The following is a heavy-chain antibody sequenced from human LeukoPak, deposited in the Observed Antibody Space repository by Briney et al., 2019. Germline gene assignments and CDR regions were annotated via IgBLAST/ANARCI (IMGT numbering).Heavy chain of an antibody. Sequence: PGGSLRLSCAASGFTFSSYGMHWVRQAPGKGLEWVAFIRHDGSNKYYADSVKGRFTISRDNAKNSLYLQMSSLRAEDTAVYYCAELGITMIGGVWGKGTTVTISS. CDR2: IRHDGSNK. CDR1: GFTFSSYG. J-gene: IGHJ6*04. CDR3: AELGITMIGGV. D-gene: IGHD3-10*02. V-gene: IGHV3-30*02.